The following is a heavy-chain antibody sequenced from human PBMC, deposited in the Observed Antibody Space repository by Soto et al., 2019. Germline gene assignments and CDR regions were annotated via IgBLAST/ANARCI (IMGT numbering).Heavy chain of an antibody. D-gene: IGHD3-16*01. V-gene: IGHV1-24*01. CDR2: FDPEDGET. J-gene: IGHJ6*02. CDR1: GYTLTELS. CDR3: ATVYRGKKGVGMDV. Sequence: ASVKVSCKVSGYTLTELSMHWVRQAPGKGLEWMGGFDPEDGETIYAQKFQGRVTMTEDTSTDTAYMELSSLRSEDTAVYYCATVYRGKKGVGMDVWGQGTTVTVPS.